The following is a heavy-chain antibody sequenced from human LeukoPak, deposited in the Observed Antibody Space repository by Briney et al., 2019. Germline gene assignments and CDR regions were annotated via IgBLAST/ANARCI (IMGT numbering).Heavy chain of an antibody. CDR2: TSYNGNT. J-gene: IGHJ4*02. D-gene: IGHD6-19*01. CDR1: GYTFSNYG. Sequence: ASVKVSCKASGYTFSNYGISWVRQAPGLGLEWMGWTSYNGNTNYAQKFQDRVTMTTDTSTTTAYMELRSLESDDTAVYYCAKHSGSGWQALGYWGQGTLVTVSS. V-gene: IGHV1-18*04. CDR3: AKHSGSGWQALGY.